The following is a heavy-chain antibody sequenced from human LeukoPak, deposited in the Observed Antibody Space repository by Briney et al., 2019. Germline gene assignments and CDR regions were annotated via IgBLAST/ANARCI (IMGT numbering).Heavy chain of an antibody. Sequence: RASVKVSCKASGYTFTGYYMHWVRQAPGQGLEWMGWINPNSGGTNYAQKFQGWVTMTRDTSISTAYMELSRLRSDDTAVYYCARVRDSSSWGADYWGQGTLVTVSS. J-gene: IGHJ4*02. CDR2: INPNSGGT. V-gene: IGHV1-2*04. CDR3: ARVRDSSSWGADY. D-gene: IGHD6-6*01. CDR1: GYTFTGYY.